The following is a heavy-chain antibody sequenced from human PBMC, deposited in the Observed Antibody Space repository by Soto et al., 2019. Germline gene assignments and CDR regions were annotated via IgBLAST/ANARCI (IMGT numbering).Heavy chain of an antibody. CDR1: GGTFSSYA. Sequence: ASVKVSCKASGGTFSSYAISWVRQAPGQGLEWMGGIIPIFGTANYAQKFQGRVTITADESTSTAYMELSSLRSEDTAVYYCARDSPSIAARPGDYYYYGMDVWGQGTTVTVS. V-gene: IGHV1-69*13. D-gene: IGHD6-6*01. J-gene: IGHJ6*02. CDR3: ARDSPSIAARPGDYYYYGMDV. CDR2: IIPIFGTA.